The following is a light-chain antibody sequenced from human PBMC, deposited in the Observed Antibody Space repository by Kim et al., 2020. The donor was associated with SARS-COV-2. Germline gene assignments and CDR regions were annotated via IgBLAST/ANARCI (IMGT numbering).Light chain of an antibody. Sequence: DIQMTQSPSSLSASVGDRVTITCRASQSISSYLNWYQQKPGKAPKLLIYAASILQSGVPSRFSGSGSGTDFTLTISSLQPEDFASYHCQQSYSTPRTFGQGTKVEIK. CDR3: QQSYSTPRT. CDR1: QSISSY. CDR2: AAS. V-gene: IGKV1-39*01. J-gene: IGKJ1*01.